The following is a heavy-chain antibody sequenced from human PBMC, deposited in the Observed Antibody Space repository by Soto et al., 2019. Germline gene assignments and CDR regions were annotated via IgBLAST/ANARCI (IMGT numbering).Heavy chain of an antibody. D-gene: IGHD5-12*01. J-gene: IGHJ5*02. CDR2: IIPIFGSA. V-gene: IGHV1-69*13. Sequence: SVKVSCKASGGTFSNYAITWVRQAPGQGLEWLGRIIPIFGSANYAQKFQGRVTITADESTTTAYMELSSLRSDDTAVYYCAKDGGKDGYFGNWLDPWGQGTLVTVSS. CDR3: AKDGGKDGYFGNWLDP. CDR1: GGTFSNYA.